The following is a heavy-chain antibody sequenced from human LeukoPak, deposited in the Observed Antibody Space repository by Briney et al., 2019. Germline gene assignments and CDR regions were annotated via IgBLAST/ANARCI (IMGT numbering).Heavy chain of an antibody. CDR1: GYTFTSYY. D-gene: IGHD6-6*01. CDR3: ARVVAARPSAFDI. V-gene: IGHV1-46*01. Sequence: GASVKVSCKASGYTFTSYYMHWVRQAPGQGLEWMGIINPSGGSTSYAQKFQGRVTMTRDTSTSTVYMELSSLRSEDTAVYYCARVVAARPSAFDIWGQGTMVTVS. J-gene: IGHJ3*02. CDR2: INPSGGST.